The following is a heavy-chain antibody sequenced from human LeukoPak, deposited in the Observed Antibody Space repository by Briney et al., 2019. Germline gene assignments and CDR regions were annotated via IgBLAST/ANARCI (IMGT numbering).Heavy chain of an antibody. CDR2: ISAYNGNT. Sequence: ASVKVSCKASGYTFTSYGISWVRQAPGQGLEWMGRISAYNGNTNYAQKLQGRVTMTTDTSTSTAYMELRSLRSDDTAVYYCARDTDRATSMGYMDVWGKGTTVTVSS. J-gene: IGHJ6*03. CDR1: GYTFTSYG. V-gene: IGHV1-18*01. CDR3: ARDTDRATSMGYMDV.